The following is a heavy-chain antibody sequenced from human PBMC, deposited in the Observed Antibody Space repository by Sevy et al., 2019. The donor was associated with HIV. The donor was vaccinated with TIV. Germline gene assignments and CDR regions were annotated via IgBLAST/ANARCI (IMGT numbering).Heavy chain of an antibody. D-gene: IGHD5-18*01. J-gene: IGHJ3*02. CDR3: ARDLGAYSYGIGAFDI. V-gene: IGHV1-69*06. Sequence: ASVEVSCKASGGTFSSYAISWVRQAPGQGLEWMGGIIPIFGTANYAQKFQGRVTITADKSTSTAYLELSSLRSEDTAVYYCARDLGAYSYGIGAFDIWGQGTMVTVSS. CDR1: GGTFSSYA. CDR2: IIPIFGTA.